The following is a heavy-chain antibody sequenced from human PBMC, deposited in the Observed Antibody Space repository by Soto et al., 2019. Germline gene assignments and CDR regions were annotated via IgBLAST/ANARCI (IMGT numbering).Heavy chain of an antibody. D-gene: IGHD5-18*01. V-gene: IGHV3-30*18. CDR3: AKDHYWGTGMDLINF. CDR2: ISYDGSNK. Sequence: PGGSLRLSCAASGFTFSGYGMHWVRQAPGKGPEWLAIISYDGSNKYYADSVKGRSTISRDNSKNTLYLEMNSLRAEDTAVYYCAKDHYWGTGMDLINFWGQGTLVTVSS. CDR1: GFTFSGYG. J-gene: IGHJ4*02.